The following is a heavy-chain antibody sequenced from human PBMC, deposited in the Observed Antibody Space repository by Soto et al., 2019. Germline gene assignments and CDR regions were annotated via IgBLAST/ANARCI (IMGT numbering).Heavy chain of an antibody. V-gene: IGHV2-5*02. D-gene: IGHD6-13*01. CDR1: GFSLSTSGVG. CDR2: IYWDDDK. CDR3: AHSECGYSSSWPIDCNRYYFDY. J-gene: IGHJ4*02. Sequence: SGPTLVKPTQTLTLTCTFSGFSLSTSGVGVGWIRQPPGKALEWLALIYWDDDKRYSPYLKSRLTITKDTSKNQVVLTMTNMDPVDKATYYCAHSECGYSSSWPIDCNRYYFDYWGQGTLVTVSS.